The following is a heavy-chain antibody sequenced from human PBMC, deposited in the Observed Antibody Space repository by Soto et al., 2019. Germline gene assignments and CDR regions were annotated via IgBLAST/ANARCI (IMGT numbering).Heavy chain of an antibody. J-gene: IGHJ6*02. D-gene: IGHD2-15*01. CDR3: ARWVVAAQYSYGLDV. CDR1: GGSISSGAYY. V-gene: IGHV4-30-4*01. CDR2: IYYTGST. Sequence: SETLSLTCTVSGGSISSGAYYWSWIRQPPGKGLEWIGYIYYTGSTYYNPSLKSRVTISVDTSKNQFSLKLSSVTAADTAVYYCARWVVAAQYSYGLDVWGQGTTVTVSS.